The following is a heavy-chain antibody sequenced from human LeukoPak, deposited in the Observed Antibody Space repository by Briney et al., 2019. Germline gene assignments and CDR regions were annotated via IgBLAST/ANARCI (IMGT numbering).Heavy chain of an antibody. D-gene: IGHD4-11*01. J-gene: IGHJ6*04. CDR1: GFTFSSYG. Sequence: GGSLRLSCAASGFTFSSYGMRWVRQAPGKGLEGVAVIWYDGSNTYYADSVKGRFTISRDNSKNTLYLQMNSLRAEDTAIYYCATLLQGDGMDVWGKGTTVTVSS. V-gene: IGHV3-33*01. CDR2: IWYDGSNT. CDR3: ATLLQGDGMDV.